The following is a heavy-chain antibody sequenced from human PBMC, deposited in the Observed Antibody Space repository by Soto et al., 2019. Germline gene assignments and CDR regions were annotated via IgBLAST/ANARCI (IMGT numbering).Heavy chain of an antibody. CDR1: GFTLSNYG. CDR3: AKEYLGSSKVFDF. Sequence: GGSLRLSCAVYGFTLSNYGMHWVRQAPGKGLEWVALISDAGTNKYFVDSVKGRFTVSRDNSRNMVYLQMNRLRAEDTAVYYCAKEYLGSSKVFDFSGQGTLVTVSS. V-gene: IGHV3-30*18. J-gene: IGHJ3*01. D-gene: IGHD2-2*01. CDR2: ISDAGTNK.